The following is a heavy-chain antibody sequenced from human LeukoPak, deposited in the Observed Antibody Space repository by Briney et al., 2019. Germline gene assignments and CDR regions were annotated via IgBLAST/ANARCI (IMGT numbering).Heavy chain of an antibody. D-gene: IGHD3-10*01. CDR2: IYYSGST. CDR3: ARIRYGSGSYPDY. Sequence: SETLSLTCTVSGGSISSGGYYWSWIRQHPGKGLEWIGYIYYSGSTYYNPSLKSRVTISVDTSKNQFSLKLSSVTAADTAVYYCARIRYGSGSYPDYWGQGTLVTVSS. CDR1: GGSISSGGYY. V-gene: IGHV4-31*03. J-gene: IGHJ4*02.